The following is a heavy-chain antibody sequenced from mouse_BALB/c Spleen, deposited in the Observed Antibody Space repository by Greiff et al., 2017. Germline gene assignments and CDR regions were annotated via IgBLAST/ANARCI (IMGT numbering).Heavy chain of an antibody. J-gene: IGHJ4*01. CDR3: AIITTLVPYYAMDY. Sequence: QVQLKQSGPGLVAPSQSLSITCTVSGFSLTSYGVHWVRQPPGKGLEWLGVIWAGGSTNYNSALMSRLSISKDNSKSQVFLKMNSLQTDDTAMYYCAIITTLVPYYAMDYWGQGTSVTVSS. D-gene: IGHD1-1*01. V-gene: IGHV2-9*02. CDR1: GFSLTSYG. CDR2: IWAGGST.